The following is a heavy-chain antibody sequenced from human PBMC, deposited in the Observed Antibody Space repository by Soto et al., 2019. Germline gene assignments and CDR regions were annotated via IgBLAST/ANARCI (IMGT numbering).Heavy chain of an antibody. CDR2: IYYSGST. D-gene: IGHD2-15*01. CDR3: ARVTSYGYCSGGSCPYYFDY. J-gene: IGHJ4*02. CDR1: GGSFSGYY. V-gene: IGHV4-59*01. Sequence: PSETLSLTCAVYGGSFSGYYWSWIRQPPGKGLEWIGYIYYSGSTNYNPSLKSRVTISVDTSKNQFSLKLSSVTAADTAVYYCARVTSYGYCSGGSCPYYFDYWGQGTLVTVSS.